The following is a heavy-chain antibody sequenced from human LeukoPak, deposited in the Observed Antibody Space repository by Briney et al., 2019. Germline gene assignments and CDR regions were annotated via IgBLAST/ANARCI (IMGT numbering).Heavy chain of an antibody. V-gene: IGHV4-31*03. CDR1: DDSLSSGTYC. CDR2: IHYTGSI. Sequence: KPSETLSLTCTVSDDSLSSGTYCWNWIRLYPGKGLEWIGCIHYTGSIYYNPSLKSRVTISVDTSENQFSLNVNSVTAADTAVYYCARGVDRTKIYSWGQGTLVTVSS. J-gene: IGHJ4*02. D-gene: IGHD5-12*01. CDR3: ARGVDRTKIYS.